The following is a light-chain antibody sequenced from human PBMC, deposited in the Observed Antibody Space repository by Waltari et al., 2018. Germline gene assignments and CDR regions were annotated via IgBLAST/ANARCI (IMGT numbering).Light chain of an antibody. CDR2: YAN. CDR3: QQGNSYPPT. J-gene: IGKJ1*01. CDR1: QGISSY. V-gene: IGKV1-13*02. Sequence: IQMSPSPSSLSASVGDRVTITCRASQGISSYLNWYQQKPGKAPKLLIYYANSLASGVPSRFSGSGSGTEFTLTISSLQPEDFATYYCQQGNSYPPTFGQGTKVEIK.